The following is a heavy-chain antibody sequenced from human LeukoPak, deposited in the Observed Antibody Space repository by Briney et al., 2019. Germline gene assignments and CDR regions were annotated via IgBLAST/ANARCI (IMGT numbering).Heavy chain of an antibody. V-gene: IGHV3-23*01. CDR2: ISGSGGST. J-gene: IGHJ4*02. CDR1: GFTFSSYA. D-gene: IGHD1-1*01. Sequence: GGSLRLSCAASGFTFSSYAMSWVRQAPGKGLEWVSAISGSGGSTYYADSVKGRFTISRDNSKNTLYLQMNSLRAEDTAVYHCAKDLEEELEPVTIDYWGQGTLVTVSS. CDR3: AKDLEEELEPVTIDY.